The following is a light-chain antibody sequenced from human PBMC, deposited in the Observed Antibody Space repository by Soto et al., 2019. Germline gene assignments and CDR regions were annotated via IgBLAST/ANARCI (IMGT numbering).Light chain of an antibody. V-gene: IGKV3-15*01. CDR3: HQYNNWPLT. Sequence: EIVMTQSPATLSVSPGEGATLSCRASQSVGSDLAWYQQRPGQAPRLLIYGASNRATGFPARFSGSGSGTDFTLTISSLQSEELAGYFCHQYNNWPLTFGGGTKVEIK. CDR1: QSVGSD. CDR2: GAS. J-gene: IGKJ4*01.